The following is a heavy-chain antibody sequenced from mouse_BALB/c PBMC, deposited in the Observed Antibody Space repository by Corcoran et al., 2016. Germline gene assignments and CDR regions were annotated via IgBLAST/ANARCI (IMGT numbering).Heavy chain of an antibody. CDR1: GYTFTDYV. J-gene: IGHJ1*01. Sequence: QVQLQQSGPELVKPGASVKMSCKASGYTFTDYVISWVKQRTGQGLEWIGEIYPGSGSTYYNEKFKVKATLTADKSSNTAYMQLSSLTSEDSAVYCCATYCYFDVWGAGTTVTVSS. CDR2: IYPGSGST. V-gene: IGHV1-81*01. CDR3: ATYCYFDV.